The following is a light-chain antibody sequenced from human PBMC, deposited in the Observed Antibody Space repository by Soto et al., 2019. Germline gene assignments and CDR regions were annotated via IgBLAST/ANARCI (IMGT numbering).Light chain of an antibody. CDR1: QSISSW. Sequence: IQMTQSPSTLSASVGDRVTITCRASQSISSWLAWYQQKPGKAPKLLIYKASSLEGGVPSRFSGSGSGTEFTLTLSSLHPDDFATYYCQQYNTSWTFGQGTKVEIK. CDR2: KAS. V-gene: IGKV1-5*03. J-gene: IGKJ1*01. CDR3: QQYNTSWT.